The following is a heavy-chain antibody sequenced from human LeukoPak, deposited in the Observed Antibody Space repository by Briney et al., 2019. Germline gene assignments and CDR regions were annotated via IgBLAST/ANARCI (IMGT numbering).Heavy chain of an antibody. J-gene: IGHJ4*02. CDR2: INHSGST. Sequence: SETLSLTCAVYGGSFSGYYWSWIRQPPGKGLEWIGEINHSGSTNYNPSLKSRVTISVDTSKNQFSLKLSSVTAADTAVCYCAKSSGYYSTRGAFDYWGQGTLVTVSS. CDR3: AKSSGYYSTRGAFDY. V-gene: IGHV4-34*01. D-gene: IGHD3-22*01. CDR1: GGSFSGYY.